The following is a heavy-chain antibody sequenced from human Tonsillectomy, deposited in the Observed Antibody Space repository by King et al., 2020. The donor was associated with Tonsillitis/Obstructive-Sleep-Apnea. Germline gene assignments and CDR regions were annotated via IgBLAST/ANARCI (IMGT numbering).Heavy chain of an antibody. CDR2: INPNSGGT. J-gene: IGHJ5*02. CDR3: ARSDRYCSSTSCYQRRFNWFDP. CDR1: GYTFTGYY. V-gene: IGHV1-2*06. D-gene: IGHD2-2*01. Sequence: QLVQSGAEVKKPGASVKVSCKASGYTFTGYYMHWVRQAPGQGLEWMGRINPNSGGTNYAQKFQGRVTMTRDTSISTAYMEMSRLRSDDTAVYYCARSDRYCSSTSCYQRRFNWFDPWGQGTLVTVSS.